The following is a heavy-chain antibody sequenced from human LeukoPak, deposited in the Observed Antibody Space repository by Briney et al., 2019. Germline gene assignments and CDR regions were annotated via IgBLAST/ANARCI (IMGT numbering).Heavy chain of an antibody. Sequence: GRSLRLSCAGSGFNFIDNSMHWVRQAPGRGLEWVSSISSSKTYIYYRDSVKGRFTISRDNAKNSLFLQMNSLRVEDTAVYFCARGYCSGTSCYMFDSWGQGTRVIVSS. D-gene: IGHD2-2*01. V-gene: IGHV3-21*01. CDR1: GFNFIDNS. J-gene: IGHJ4*02. CDR2: ISSSKTYI. CDR3: ARGYCSGTSCYMFDS.